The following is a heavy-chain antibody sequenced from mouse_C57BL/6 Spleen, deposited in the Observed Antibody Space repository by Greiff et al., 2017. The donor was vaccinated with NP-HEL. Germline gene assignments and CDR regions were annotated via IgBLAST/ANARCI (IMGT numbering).Heavy chain of an antibody. CDR1: GFTFSSYA. Sequence: EVNVVESGGGLVKPGGSLKLSCAASGFTFSSYAMSWVRQTPEKRLEWVATISDGGSYTYYPDNVKGRFTISRDNAKNNLYLQMSHLKSEDTAMYYCARDMEGYYMDYWGQGTTLTVSS. CDR3: ARDMEGYYMDY. D-gene: IGHD2-12*01. J-gene: IGHJ2*01. CDR2: ISDGGSYT. V-gene: IGHV5-4*01.